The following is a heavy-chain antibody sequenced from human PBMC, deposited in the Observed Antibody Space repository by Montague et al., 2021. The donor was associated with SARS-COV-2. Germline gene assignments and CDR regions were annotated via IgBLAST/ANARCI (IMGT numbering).Heavy chain of an antibody. D-gene: IGHD3-22*01. CDR3: ARGQGEITMIVVVVTAAAHCFDY. CDR2: INHSGST. V-gene: IGHV4-34*01. J-gene: IGHJ4*02. CDR1: GGSLSGYD. Sequence: SETLSLTCAVYGGSLSGYDWSWIRQPPGKGLEWIGEINHSGSTKYNPSLKSRVSISVDTSKNQFSLKLNSVTAADTAVYYCARGQGEITMIVVVVTAAAHCFDYWGQGTLVTVSP.